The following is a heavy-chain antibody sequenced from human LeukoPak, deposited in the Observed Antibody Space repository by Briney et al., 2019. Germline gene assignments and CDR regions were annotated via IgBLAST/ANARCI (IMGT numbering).Heavy chain of an antibody. D-gene: IGHD3-22*01. V-gene: IGHV1-18*01. CDR2: ISVYNGNT. CDR1: GYTFSSYG. J-gene: IGHJ4*02. CDR3: ARDSYHYYDSSGYYFDGNYFDY. Sequence: ASVKVSCKASGYTFSSYGISWVRQAPGQGLEWMGWISVYNGNTNYAQKLQGRVTMATDTSTSTAYMELRSLRSDDTAVYYCARDSYHYYDSSGYYFDGNYFDYWGQGTLVTVSS.